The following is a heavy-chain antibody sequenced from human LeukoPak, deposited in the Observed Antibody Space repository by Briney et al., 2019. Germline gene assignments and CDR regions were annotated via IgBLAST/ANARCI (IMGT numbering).Heavy chain of an antibody. V-gene: IGHV4-34*01. CDR2: INHSGST. J-gene: IGHJ4*02. CDR1: GGSFSGYY. CDR3: ARQGVLLWFGEDY. Sequence: SETLSLTCAVYGGSFSGYYWSWIRQPPGKGLEWIGEINHSGSTNYNPSLKSRVTISVDTSKNQFSLKLSSVTAADTAVYYCARQGVLLWFGEDYWGQGTLVTVSS. D-gene: IGHD3-10*01.